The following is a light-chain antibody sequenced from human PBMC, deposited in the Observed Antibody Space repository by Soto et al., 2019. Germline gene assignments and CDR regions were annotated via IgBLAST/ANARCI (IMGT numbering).Light chain of an antibody. J-gene: IGLJ1*01. CDR2: DVS. CDR1: NNDIGADKF. CDR3: TSFTTNLAFV. V-gene: IGLV2-14*03. Sequence: QSALTQPASVSGSPGQSITITCTGSNNDIGADKFVSWYQQHPGEAPKLIIFDVSNRPSRVSHRFSGSKSGNTASLTISRLQPEDESDYYCTSFTTNLAFVFGTGPKVTVL.